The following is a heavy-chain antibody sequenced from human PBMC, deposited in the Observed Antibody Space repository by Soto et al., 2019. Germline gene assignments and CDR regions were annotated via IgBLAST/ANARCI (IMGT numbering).Heavy chain of an antibody. V-gene: IGHV1-69*01. Sequence: QVHLLMQSGAEVKKPGSSVKVSCKASGGNPSNSAISWVRQAPGQGLEWMGGIIPFFGIISYAQNFQGRVTITADESTSTAYMELSSLRVEDTAVYFCAGGRIVVAGSSAYYGMDVWGQGTAVTVSS. CDR1: GGNPSNSA. CDR3: AGGRIVVAGSSAYYGMDV. CDR2: IIPFFGII. D-gene: IGHD6-19*01. J-gene: IGHJ6*02.